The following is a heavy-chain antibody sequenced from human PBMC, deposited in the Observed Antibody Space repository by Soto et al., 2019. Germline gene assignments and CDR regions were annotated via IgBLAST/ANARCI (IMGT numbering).Heavy chain of an antibody. V-gene: IGHV3-30*18. Sequence: QVQLVESGGGVVQPGRSLRLSCSASGFIYSSCAMHWVRQVPGKGLEWLAVVSHDGTLYPYADSVKGRFTISRDNSRKMLYLQMNSLRPDDTAVYYCVKDRSDTWSFDCWGQGTLVTVSS. CDR1: GFIYSSCA. CDR3: VKDRSDTWSFDC. D-gene: IGHD2-8*02. CDR2: VSHDGTLY. J-gene: IGHJ4*02.